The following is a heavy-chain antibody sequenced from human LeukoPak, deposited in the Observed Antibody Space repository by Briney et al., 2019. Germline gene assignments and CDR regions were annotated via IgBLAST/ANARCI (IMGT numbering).Heavy chain of an antibody. V-gene: IGHV4-39*07. CDR2: IYYSGST. D-gene: IGHD2-2*01. CDR3: ASTTDIVVVPAARARFDY. CDR1: GGSISSSSYY. J-gene: IGHJ4*02. Sequence: SETLSLTCTVSGGSISSSSYYWGWIRQPPGKGLEWIGSIYYSGSTNYNPSLKSRVTISVDTSKNQFSLKLSSVTAADTAVYYCASTTDIVVVPAARARFDYWGQGTLVTVSS.